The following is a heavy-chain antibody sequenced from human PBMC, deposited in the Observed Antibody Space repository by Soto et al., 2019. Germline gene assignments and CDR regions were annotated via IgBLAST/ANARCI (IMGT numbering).Heavy chain of an antibody. J-gene: IGHJ4*02. V-gene: IGHV4-59*08. CDR2: IYNTGST. Sequence: SETMSLTCRVSGVYFTNYYLSWLGPQPGRGLEWIGYIYNTGSTNYNPSLKSRVTISVDTSKNQFSLKLSSVTAADTAVYYCASRNYHGSGSYHYYFDYWGQGTLVTVPS. D-gene: IGHD3-10*01. CDR1: GVYFTNYY. CDR3: ASRNYHGSGSYHYYFDY.